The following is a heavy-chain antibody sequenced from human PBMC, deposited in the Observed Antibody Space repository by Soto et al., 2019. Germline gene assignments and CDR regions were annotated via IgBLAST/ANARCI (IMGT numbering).Heavy chain of an antibody. D-gene: IGHD3-10*02. CDR3: ARASMWIDY. CDR2: ISSGGDTK. Sequence: EVQLVESGGGLVQPGGSLRLSCAVSGFTFRSYSMHWVRQSPGKGLEWISYISSGGDTKYYADSVTGRFTISRDNAKNSLFLQMSSLRAEDTAVYYCARASMWIDYWGQGTLVTVSS. J-gene: IGHJ4*02. V-gene: IGHV3-48*01. CDR1: GFTFRSYS.